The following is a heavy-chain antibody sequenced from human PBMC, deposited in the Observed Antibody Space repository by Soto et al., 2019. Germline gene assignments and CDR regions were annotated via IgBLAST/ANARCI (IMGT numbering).Heavy chain of an antibody. Sequence: QVQLVQSGAEVKKPGSSVKVSCKASGGTFSSYTISWVRQDHGQGLEWMGRIIPILGIANYAQKFQRRVTITADKSTSTAYMELISLRSEDTAVYYFARDGPNCSLRYFYWGVLYGDAFDIWGQGTMVTVSS. CDR1: GGTFSSYT. CDR2: IIPILGIA. V-gene: IGHV1-69*08. CDR3: ARDGPNCSLRYFYWGVLYGDAFDI. J-gene: IGHJ3*02. D-gene: IGHD3-9*01.